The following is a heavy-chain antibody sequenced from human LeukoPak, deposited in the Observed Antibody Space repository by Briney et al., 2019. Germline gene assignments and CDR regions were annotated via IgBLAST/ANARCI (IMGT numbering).Heavy chain of an antibody. V-gene: IGHV3-53*01. Sequence: GGSLRLSCAASGFTVTSNYMRWVRQAPGKGLECLSVIYSGDGTYYADSVKGRFTISRDNSKNTLYLQMNSLRAEDTAVYYCARGSSWYYFDYWAQGTLVTVSS. CDR2: IYSGDGT. D-gene: IGHD6-13*01. J-gene: IGHJ4*02. CDR3: ARGSSWYYFDY. CDR1: GFTVTSNY.